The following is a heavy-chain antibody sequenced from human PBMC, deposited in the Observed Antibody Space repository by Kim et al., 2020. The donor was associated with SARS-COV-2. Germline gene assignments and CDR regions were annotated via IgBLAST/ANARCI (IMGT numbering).Heavy chain of an antibody. J-gene: IGHJ4*02. CDR3: ARGSGLAVAGLIDY. Sequence: PGSGEGRFHISRENAKNSLYLQMNSLGAGDTAVYYCARGSGLAVAGLIDYWGQGTLVTVSS. D-gene: IGHD6-19*01. V-gene: IGHV3-13*01.